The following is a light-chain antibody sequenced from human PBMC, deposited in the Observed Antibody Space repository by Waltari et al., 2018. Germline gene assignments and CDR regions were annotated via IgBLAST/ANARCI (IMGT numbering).Light chain of an antibody. Sequence: VVMTQSPLSLPVTLGQPASISCRSSQSLVHSDGNTYLNWFQQRPGQSPGRLIYKVSNRDSGVPDRFSGSGSGTDFTLKISRVEAEDLGVYYCMQGTHWPITFGQGTRLEIK. CDR1: QSLVHSDGNTY. CDR2: KVS. J-gene: IGKJ5*01. CDR3: MQGTHWPIT. V-gene: IGKV2-30*02.